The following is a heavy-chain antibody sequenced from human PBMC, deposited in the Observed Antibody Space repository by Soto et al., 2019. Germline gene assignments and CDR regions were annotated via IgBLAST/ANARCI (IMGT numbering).Heavy chain of an antibody. CDR2: INSDGSAT. D-gene: IGHD2-21*02. V-gene: IGHV3-74*03. J-gene: IGHJ4*02. Sequence: EVQLVESGGGLVQPGESLRLSCAASGFTFSSYWMHWVRQVPGKGRVWVSSINSDGSATTYADSVKGRLTISRDHAKNTLYLQINSLGAEDTAVYYCARVETCSATACYSVFDSWGQGTLVTVSS. CDR3: ARVETCSATACYSVFDS. CDR1: GFTFSSYW.